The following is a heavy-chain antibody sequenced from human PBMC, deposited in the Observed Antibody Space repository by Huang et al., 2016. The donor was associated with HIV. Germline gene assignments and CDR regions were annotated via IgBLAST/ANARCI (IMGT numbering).Heavy chain of an antibody. J-gene: IGHJ3*02. CDR2: INHSGST. Sequence: QVQLQQWGAGLLKPSETLSLTCAVYGGSFSGYYWSWIRQSPGKGLVWIGEINHSGSTNYNPALKSRLTISVDTSKNQFSLKLSSVTAADTAVYYCARERMMSWLDDHVAFDIWGQGTMVTVSS. CDR1: GGSFSGYY. D-gene: IGHD1-1*01. CDR3: ARERMMSWLDDHVAFDI. V-gene: IGHV4-34*01.